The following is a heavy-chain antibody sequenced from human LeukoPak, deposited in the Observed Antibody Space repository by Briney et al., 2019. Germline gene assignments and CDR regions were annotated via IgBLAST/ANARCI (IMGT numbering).Heavy chain of an antibody. Sequence: GASVKVSCKASGYTFTGYFMHWVRQAPGQGLEWLGWINPNSGVTNYAQKFQGRVTMARDTSISTAYLELSRLTSDDTAVYYCARVLIRRHYETSGYYYEDPWGQGTLVTVSS. CDR1: GYTFTGYF. V-gene: IGHV1-2*02. CDR2: INPNSGVT. D-gene: IGHD3-22*01. CDR3: ARVLIRRHYETSGYYYEDP. J-gene: IGHJ5*02.